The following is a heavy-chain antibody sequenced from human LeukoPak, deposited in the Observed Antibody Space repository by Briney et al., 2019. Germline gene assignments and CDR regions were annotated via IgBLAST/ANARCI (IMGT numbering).Heavy chain of an antibody. D-gene: IGHD6-19*01. CDR2: IYYSGST. CDR1: GGSISSSSYY. Sequence: SETLSLTCTVSGGSISSSSYYWGWIRQPPGKGLEWIGSIYYSGSTYYNPSLKSRVTISVDTSKNQFSLKLSSVTAADTAVYYCARQEQWVYVDYWGQGTLVTVSS. J-gene: IGHJ4*02. V-gene: IGHV4-39*01. CDR3: ARQEQWVYVDY.